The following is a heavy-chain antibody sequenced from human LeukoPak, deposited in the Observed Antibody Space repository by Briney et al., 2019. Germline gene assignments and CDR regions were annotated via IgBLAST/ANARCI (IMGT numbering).Heavy chain of an antibody. J-gene: IGHJ4*02. V-gene: IGHV3-23*01. CDR1: GFTFSSYA. CDR2: ISGSGGST. Sequence: GGSLRLSCAASGFTFSSYAMSCGRQAPGKGLEWVSAISGSGGSTYYADSVKGRFTISRDNSKNTLYLQMNSLRAEDTAVYYCANEYSSSWPGRAGNYWGQGTLVTVSS. D-gene: IGHD6-13*01. CDR3: ANEYSSSWPGRAGNY.